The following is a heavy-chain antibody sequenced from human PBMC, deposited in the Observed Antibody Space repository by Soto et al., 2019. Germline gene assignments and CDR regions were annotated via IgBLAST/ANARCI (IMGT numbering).Heavy chain of an antibody. V-gene: IGHV3-21*01. Sequence: EVQVVESGGGLVKPGGSLRLSCAASGFNFSNYGMNWVSQAPGKGLEWVSSISSSRSYISYADSVKGRFTISRDNAKNSVYLQMNSLRAEDTAVYYCARSDCTSTSCYVVWFDPWGQGTLVTVSS. CDR3: ARSDCTSTSCYVVWFDP. CDR2: ISSSRSYI. J-gene: IGHJ5*02. CDR1: GFNFSNYG. D-gene: IGHD2-2*01.